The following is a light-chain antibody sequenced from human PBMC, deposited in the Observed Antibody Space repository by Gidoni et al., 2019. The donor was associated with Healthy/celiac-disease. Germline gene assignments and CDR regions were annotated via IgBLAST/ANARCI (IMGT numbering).Light chain of an antibody. Sequence: SYVLTQPPSVSVAPGQTARITCGGNNIGRKSVHWYQQKPGQAPVLVVYDDSDRPSGIPERFSGSNSGNTATLTISRVEAGDEADYYCQVWDSSSDHPEVFGTGTKVTVL. J-gene: IGLJ1*01. CDR3: QVWDSSSDHPEV. V-gene: IGLV3-21*02. CDR2: DDS. CDR1: NIGRKS.